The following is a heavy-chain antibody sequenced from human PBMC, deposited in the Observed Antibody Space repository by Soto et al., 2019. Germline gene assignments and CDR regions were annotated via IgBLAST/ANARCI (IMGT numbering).Heavy chain of an antibody. CDR2: IYYSGST. V-gene: IGHV4-59*01. J-gene: IGHJ4*02. CDR3: AKQSGSGSYYNVGYGGHLDH. D-gene: IGHD3-10*01. Sequence: SETLSLTCTVSGGSMSSYYWSWIRQPPGKGLEWIGYIYYSGSTNYNPSLKSRVTISVDTSKNQFSLKLSSVTSLRAEDTAMYYCAKQSGSGSYYNVGYGGHLDHWGQGTLVTVSS. CDR1: GGSMSSYY.